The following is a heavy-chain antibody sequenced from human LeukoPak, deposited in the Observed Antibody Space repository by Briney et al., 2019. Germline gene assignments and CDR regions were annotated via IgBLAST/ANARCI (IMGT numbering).Heavy chain of an antibody. CDR3: ASVGGYDPLFDY. J-gene: IGHJ4*02. CDR1: GFTFSSYA. V-gene: IGHV3-30-3*01. CDR2: ISSYDGSNK. Sequence: GRSLRLSCAASGFTFSSYAMHWVRQAPGKGLEGVAVISSYDGSNKYYADAVKGRFTISRDNSKNTLYLQMNSLRAEDTGVYYCASVGGYDPLFDYWGQGTLVTVSS. D-gene: IGHD5-12*01.